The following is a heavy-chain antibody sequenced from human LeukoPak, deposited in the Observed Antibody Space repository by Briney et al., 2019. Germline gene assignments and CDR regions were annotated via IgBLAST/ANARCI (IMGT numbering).Heavy chain of an antibody. V-gene: IGHV1-18*01. CDR1: GYTFTSYG. Sequence: ASVKVSCKASGYTFTSYGISWVRQAPGQGLEWMGWISAYNGNTNYAQRIQGRVTMTTDTSTSTANMELRSLRSDDTAVYCCARGVTTGAYDIWGQGTMVTVSS. J-gene: IGHJ3*02. CDR2: ISAYNGNT. D-gene: IGHD4-17*01. CDR3: ARGVTTGAYDI.